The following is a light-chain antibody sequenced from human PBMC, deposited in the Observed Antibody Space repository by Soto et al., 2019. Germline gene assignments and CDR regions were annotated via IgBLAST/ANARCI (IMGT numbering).Light chain of an antibody. CDR1: SGHSSYA. V-gene: IGLV4-69*01. J-gene: IGLJ3*02. Sequence: QLVLTQSPSASASLGASVKLTCTLSSGHSSYAIAWHQQQPEKGPRYLMKLNSDGSHSKGDGIPDRFSGSSSGAERYLTISSLQSEDEADYYCQTWGTARVFGGGNKLTVI. CDR2: LNSDGSH. CDR3: QTWGTARV.